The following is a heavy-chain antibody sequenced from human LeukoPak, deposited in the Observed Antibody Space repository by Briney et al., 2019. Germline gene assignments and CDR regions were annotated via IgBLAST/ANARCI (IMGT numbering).Heavy chain of an antibody. D-gene: IGHD6-19*01. CDR3: ARTAAGTIPLDY. V-gene: IGHV1-69*06. Sequence: SVRVSSTPSGGTFTIYGISWVRQAPGQRGERMGGIIPIFGTANYAQKFQGRVTITADKSTTTAYMELSSLRSEDTAVYYCARTAAGTIPLDYWGQGTLVTVSS. CDR1: GGTFTIYG. J-gene: IGHJ4*02. CDR2: IIPIFGTA.